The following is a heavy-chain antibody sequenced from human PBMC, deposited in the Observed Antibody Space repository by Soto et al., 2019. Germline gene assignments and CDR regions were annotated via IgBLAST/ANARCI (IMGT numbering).Heavy chain of an antibody. Sequence: ASVKVSCKASGYTFTSYAMHWVSQAPGQGLEWMGWISAYNGNTNYAQKLQGRVTMTTDTSTSTAYMELRSLRSDDTAVYYCARDLRWERYGIDYWGQGTLVTVS. CDR1: GYTFTSYA. V-gene: IGHV1-18*01. D-gene: IGHD5-18*01. CDR3: ARDLRWERYGIDY. CDR2: ISAYNGNT. J-gene: IGHJ4*02.